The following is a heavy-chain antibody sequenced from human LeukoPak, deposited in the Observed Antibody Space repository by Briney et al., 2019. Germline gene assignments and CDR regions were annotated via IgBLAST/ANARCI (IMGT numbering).Heavy chain of an antibody. D-gene: IGHD6-19*01. CDR2: ISYDGSNK. V-gene: IGHV3-30*18. CDR1: GFTFSSYG. Sequence: GGSLRLSCAAPGFTFSSYGMHWVRQAPGKGLEWVAVISYDGSNKYYADSVKGRFTISRDNSKNTLYLQMNSLRAEDTAVYYCAKDTSIAVAGPDAFDIWGQGTMVTVSS. J-gene: IGHJ3*02. CDR3: AKDTSIAVAGPDAFDI.